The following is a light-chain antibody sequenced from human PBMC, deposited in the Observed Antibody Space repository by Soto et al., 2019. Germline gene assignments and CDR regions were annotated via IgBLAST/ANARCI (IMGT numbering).Light chain of an antibody. V-gene: IGKV3-11*01. CDR2: DAS. Sequence: EIVLTQSPGTLSLSPGERATLSCRASQSVSNNYLAWYQQKPGQAPRLLIYDASNRATGIPARFSGSGSGTDFTLTISSLEPEDFAVYYCQQRSNWPPNTFGQGTRLEI. CDR3: QQRSNWPPNT. J-gene: IGKJ5*01. CDR1: QSVSNNY.